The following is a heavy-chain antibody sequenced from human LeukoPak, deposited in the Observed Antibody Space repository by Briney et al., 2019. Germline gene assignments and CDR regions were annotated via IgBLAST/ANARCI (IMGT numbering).Heavy chain of an antibody. CDR2: IYTSGST. CDR3: ASLQNYYGSGSYYYYMDV. V-gene: IGHV4-4*07. CDR1: GGSVSSYY. Sequence: SETLSLTCTVSGGSVSSYYWSWIRQPAGKGLEWIGRIYTSGSTNYNPSLKSRVTMSVDTSKNQFSLKLSSVTAADTAVYYCASLQNYYGSGSYYYYMDVWGKGTTVTVSS. J-gene: IGHJ6*03. D-gene: IGHD3-10*01.